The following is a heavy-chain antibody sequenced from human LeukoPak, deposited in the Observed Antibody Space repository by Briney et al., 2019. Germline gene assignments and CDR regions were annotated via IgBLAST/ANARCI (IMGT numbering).Heavy chain of an antibody. V-gene: IGHV3-33*01. CDR3: TRYNNDHFDY. CDR2: IAYDGSRA. J-gene: IGHJ4*02. Sequence: GSLRLSCAGSGFTFGGYGMHWFRQTPGKGLEWVAVIAYDGSRAFYADSVKGRFTISRDNSKNTMSVQMDDLRAEDTAVYYCTRYNNDHFDYWGQGTLITVSS. CDR1: GFTFGGYG. D-gene: IGHD1-14*01.